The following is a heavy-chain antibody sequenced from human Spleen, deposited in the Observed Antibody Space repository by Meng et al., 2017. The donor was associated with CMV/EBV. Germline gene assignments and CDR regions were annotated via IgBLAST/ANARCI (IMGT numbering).Heavy chain of an antibody. CDR3: ARGPDKFDP. CDR1: KYPLTGYS. Sequence: NGSCRNSKYPLTGYSVPWVRPARGPGLEWMGGIDPHSGDTGSAPKFQSRVTLTSATSISTVYMALTELNFDDAALYYCARGPDKFDPWGQGTLVTVSS. CDR2: IDPHSGDT. J-gene: IGHJ5*02. V-gene: IGHV1-2*02.